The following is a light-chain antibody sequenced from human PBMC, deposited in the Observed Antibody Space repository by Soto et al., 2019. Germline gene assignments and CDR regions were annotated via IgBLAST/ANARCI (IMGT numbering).Light chain of an antibody. J-gene: IGKJ1*01. V-gene: IGKV3-20*01. Sequence: EIVLTQSPGTLSLSPGERATLSCRASQSVSNNYLAWYQQKPGQSPRLLIYGASSRASGIPDRFSGSGSGTDFTLPISRLEPEDVAVYYCQQYGSSPWPFGQGTKVEIK. CDR3: QQYGSSPWP. CDR1: QSVSNNY. CDR2: GAS.